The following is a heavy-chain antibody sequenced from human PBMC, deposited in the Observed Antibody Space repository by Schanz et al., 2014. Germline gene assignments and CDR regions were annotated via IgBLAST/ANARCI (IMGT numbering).Heavy chain of an antibody. Sequence: QVQLVQSGAEVKKPGASVKVSCKASGYTFSSYGISWVRQAPGQGLEWMGWISANNGNTNKAQKLQGRVTMTTDTSTSTAYMELRSLRSDDTAVYYCARDRVYRFLKGENRFYFDYWGQGTLVTVSS. CDR2: ISANNGNT. CDR3: ARDRVYRFLKGENRFYFDY. V-gene: IGHV1-18*04. J-gene: IGHJ4*02. CDR1: GYTFSSYG. D-gene: IGHD3-3*01.